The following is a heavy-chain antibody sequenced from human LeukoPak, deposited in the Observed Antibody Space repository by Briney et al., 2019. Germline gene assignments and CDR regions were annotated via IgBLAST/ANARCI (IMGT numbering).Heavy chain of an antibody. CDR2: IKQDGSDK. V-gene: IGHV3-7*01. D-gene: IGHD1-26*01. J-gene: IGHJ6*03. Sequence: GGSLRLSCAASGFTFSNYWMTWVRQAPGKGLEWVANIKQDGSDKYYVDSVEGRFTISRDNAKNSLYLQMNSLRAEDTAVYYCARGRTSGSYQYYYYYMDVWGKGTTVTVSS. CDR1: GFTFSNYW. CDR3: ARGRTSGSYQYYYYYMDV.